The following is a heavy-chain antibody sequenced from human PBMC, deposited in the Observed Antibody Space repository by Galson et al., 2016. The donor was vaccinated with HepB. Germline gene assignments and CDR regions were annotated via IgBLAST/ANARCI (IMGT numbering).Heavy chain of an antibody. J-gene: IGHJ4*02. V-gene: IGHV3-30-3*01. CDR2: ISYDGSNK. D-gene: IGHD2-21*01. CDR3: ARDGRGLWDFGY. CDR1: GLTFSSHA. Sequence: SLRLSCAASGLTFSSHAMHWVRQAPGKGLEWVAVISYDGSNKYYADSVKGRFTISRDNSKNTRYLQMNSLRAEDTAVYHCARDGRGLWDFGYWGQGTLVTVSS.